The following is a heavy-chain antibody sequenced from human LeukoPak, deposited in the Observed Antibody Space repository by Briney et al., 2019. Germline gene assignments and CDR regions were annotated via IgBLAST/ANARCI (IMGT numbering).Heavy chain of an antibody. J-gene: IGHJ4*02. Sequence: GASVKVSCKASGGTFSSYAISWVRQAPGQGLEWMGGIIPIFGTANYAQKFQGRVTITRDTSASTAYMELSSLRSEDTAVYYCARYYYDSSGPSFDYWGQGTLVTVPS. CDR1: GGTFSSYA. CDR3: ARYYYDSSGPSFDY. CDR2: IIPIFGTA. D-gene: IGHD3-22*01. V-gene: IGHV1-69*05.